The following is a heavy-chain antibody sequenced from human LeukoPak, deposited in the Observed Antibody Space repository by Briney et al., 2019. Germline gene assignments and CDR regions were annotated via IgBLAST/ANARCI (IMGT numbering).Heavy chain of an antibody. J-gene: IGHJ5*02. CDR1: GGSISSYY. Sequence: PSETLSLTCTVSGGSISSYYWSWLRQPPGKGLEWIGYIYYSGSTNYNPSLKSRVTISVDTSKNQFSLKLSSVTAADTAVYYCARLVDTAMGNWFDPWGQGTLVTVSS. CDR2: IYYSGST. CDR3: ARLVDTAMGNWFDP. V-gene: IGHV4-59*01. D-gene: IGHD5-18*01.